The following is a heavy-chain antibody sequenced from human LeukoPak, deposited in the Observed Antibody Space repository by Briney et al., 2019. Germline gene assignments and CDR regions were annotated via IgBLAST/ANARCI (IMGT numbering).Heavy chain of an antibody. J-gene: IGHJ4*01. CDR1: GYPFTNYV. D-gene: IGHD6-19*01. V-gene: IGHV1-18*01. CDR3: ARDDVAVAGKVDF. CDR2: ISGYNGNT. Sequence: ASVKVSCKRSGYPFTNYVFTWVRRAPGQGLEWMGWISGYNGNTNYAQKRQGTVTMTTSTPTSTADMELRSLRSEDTAVYYCARDDVAVAGKVDFWVQGT.